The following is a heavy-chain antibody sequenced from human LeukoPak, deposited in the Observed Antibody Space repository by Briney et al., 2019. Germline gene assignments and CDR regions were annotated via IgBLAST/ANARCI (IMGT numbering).Heavy chain of an antibody. J-gene: IGHJ4*02. D-gene: IGHD2-21*02. CDR3: ARRRYCGGDCYSYFDY. V-gene: IGHV5-51*01. Sequence: LGESLKISCKGSGYSFTSYWIGWVRQMPGKGLEWMGIIYPGDSDTRYSPSFQGQVTISADKSISTAYLQWSSLKASDTAMYYCARRRYCGGDCYSYFDYWGQGTLVTVSS. CDR1: GYSFTSYW. CDR2: IYPGDSDT.